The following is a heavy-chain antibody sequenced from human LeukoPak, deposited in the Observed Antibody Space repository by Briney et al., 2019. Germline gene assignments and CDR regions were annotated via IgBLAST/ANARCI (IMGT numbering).Heavy chain of an antibody. CDR3: ARRDSIVLMVYRGANWFDP. V-gene: IGHV4-34*01. CDR1: GFTFSSYS. Sequence: GSLRLSCAASGFTFSSYSMNWVRQPPGKGLEWIGEINHSGSTNYNPSLKSRVTISVDTSKNQFSLKLSSVTAADTAVYYCARRDSIVLMVYRGANWFDPWGQGTLVTVSS. D-gene: IGHD2-8*01. CDR2: INHSGST. J-gene: IGHJ5*02.